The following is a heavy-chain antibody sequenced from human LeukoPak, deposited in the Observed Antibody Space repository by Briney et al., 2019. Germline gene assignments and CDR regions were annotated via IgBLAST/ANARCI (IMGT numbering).Heavy chain of an antibody. J-gene: IGHJ6*02. CDR1: GYSISSGYY. CDR3: AGFGGDCCLYYYYYGMDV. V-gene: IGHV4-38-2*02. Sequence: SETLSLTCTVSGYSISSGYYWGWIRQPPGKGLEWIGSIYHSGSTYYNPSLKSRVTISVDTSKNQFSLKLNSVTAADTAVYYCAGFGGDCCLYYYYYGMDVWGQGTTVTVSS. CDR2: IYHSGST. D-gene: IGHD2-21*02.